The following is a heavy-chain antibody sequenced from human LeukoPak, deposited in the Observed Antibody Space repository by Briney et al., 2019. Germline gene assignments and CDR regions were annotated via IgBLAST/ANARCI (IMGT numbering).Heavy chain of an antibody. CDR2: IKQDGSEK. D-gene: IGHD4-17*01. J-gene: IGHJ6*02. Sequence: PGGSLRLSCAASGFTFSSYGMSWVRQAPGKGLEWVANIKQDGSEKYYVDSVKGRFTISRDNAKNSLYLQMNSLRAEDTAVYYCARDTYGDYDYYYYGMDVWGQGTTVTVSS. V-gene: IGHV3-7*01. CDR1: GFTFSSYG. CDR3: ARDTYGDYDYYYYGMDV.